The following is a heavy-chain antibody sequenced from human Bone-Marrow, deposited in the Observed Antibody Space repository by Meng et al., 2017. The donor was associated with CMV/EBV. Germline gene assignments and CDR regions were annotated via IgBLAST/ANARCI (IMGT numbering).Heavy chain of an antibody. V-gene: IGHV3-53*01. D-gene: IGHD2-15*01. Sequence: LSLTCVVSGFTVSSNYMSWVRQAPGKGLEWVSVLFSGGTTTYGDSVKGRFTISRDNSKNTLFLQMNSLRAEDTAVYYCVRWVVDVGGLDYWGQGVLVTVSS. CDR3: VRWVVDVGGLDY. CDR2: LFSGGTT. J-gene: IGHJ4*02. CDR1: GFTVSSNY.